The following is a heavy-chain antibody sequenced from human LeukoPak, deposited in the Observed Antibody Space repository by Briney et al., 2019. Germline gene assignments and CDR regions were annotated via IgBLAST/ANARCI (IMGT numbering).Heavy chain of an antibody. D-gene: IGHD2-2*01. V-gene: IGHV4-34*01. CDR1: GGSFSGYY. Sequence: SETLSLTCAVYGGSFSGYYWSWIRQPPGKGLEWIGEINHSGSTNYNPSLKSRVTISVDTSKNQLSLKLSSVTAADTAVYYCARDFGSIVVVPVADYWGQGTLVTVSS. CDR3: ARDFGSIVVVPVADY. J-gene: IGHJ4*02. CDR2: INHSGST.